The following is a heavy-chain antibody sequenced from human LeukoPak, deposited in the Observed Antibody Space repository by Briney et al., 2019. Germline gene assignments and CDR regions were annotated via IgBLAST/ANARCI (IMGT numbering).Heavy chain of an antibody. Sequence: PSGTLSLTCAVSGGSISSSNWWSWVRQPPGKGLEWIGEIYHSGSTNYNPSLKSRVTISVDTSKNQFSLKLTSVTAADTAVYYCATSDASGYYVDYWGQGTLVTVSS. J-gene: IGHJ4*02. CDR1: GGSISSSNW. V-gene: IGHV4-4*02. D-gene: IGHD3-22*01. CDR2: IYHSGST. CDR3: ATSDASGYYVDY.